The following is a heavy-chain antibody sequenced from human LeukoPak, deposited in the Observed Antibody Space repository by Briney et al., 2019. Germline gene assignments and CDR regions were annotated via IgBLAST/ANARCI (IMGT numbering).Heavy chain of an antibody. CDR3: ARVSPVVIVVEVAGTGSCFDY. J-gene: IGHJ4*02. V-gene: IGHV3-7*03. D-gene: IGHD6-19*01. Sequence: GGSLRLSCAASGFTFSSYWMSWVRQAPGKGLEWVANIKQDGSEKYYVDSVKGRFTISRDNAKNSLYLQMNSLRAEDTAVYYCARVSPVVIVVEVAGTGSCFDYWGQGTLVTVSS. CDR1: GFTFSSYW. CDR2: IKQDGSEK.